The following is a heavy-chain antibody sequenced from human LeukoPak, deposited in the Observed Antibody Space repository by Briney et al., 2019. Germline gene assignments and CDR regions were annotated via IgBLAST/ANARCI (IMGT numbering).Heavy chain of an antibody. J-gene: IGHJ4*02. Sequence: SETLSLTCAVSGDSISSGGYSWAWIRHHPGQGLEWIGYIYHSGRTYYNPPLKSRVLISVDTSKNQFSLELRSVTAADTAVYYCARVKVLRFLDWFLVLWGQGAMVSVSS. CDR3: ARVKVLRFLDWFLVL. D-gene: IGHD3-3*01. V-gene: IGHV4-31*11. CDR1: GDSISSGGYS. CDR2: IYHSGRT.